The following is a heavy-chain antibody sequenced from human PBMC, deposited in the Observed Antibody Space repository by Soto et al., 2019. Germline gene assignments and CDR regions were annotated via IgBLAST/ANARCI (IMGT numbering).Heavy chain of an antibody. D-gene: IGHD2-21*02. V-gene: IGHV1-46*01. CDR2: IKPTGGET. CDR1: GYTFTNYY. Sequence: QVQLVQSGAEVKKPGASVKVSCRASGYTFTNYYMHWVRQAPGQGLEWMGIIKPTGGETTYAQKFLGRATMTWDTSTGTLYMELSSLRSEDTAVYYCARGGDIVVVTAPLDHWGQGTLVTVSS. J-gene: IGHJ5*02. CDR3: ARGGDIVVVTAPLDH.